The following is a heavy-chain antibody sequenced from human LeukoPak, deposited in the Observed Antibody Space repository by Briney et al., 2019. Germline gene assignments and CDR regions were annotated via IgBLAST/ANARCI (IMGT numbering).Heavy chain of an antibody. D-gene: IGHD2-21*01. CDR3: AKGEGDY. Sequence: SETLSLTCAVYGGSFSGYYWSWIRQPPGKGLEWIGEVNHSGSTNYNPSLKSRVTISVDTSKNQFSLKLSSVTAADTAVYYCAKGEGDYWGQGTLVTVSS. J-gene: IGHJ4*02. CDR2: VNHSGST. V-gene: IGHV4-34*01. CDR1: GGSFSGYY.